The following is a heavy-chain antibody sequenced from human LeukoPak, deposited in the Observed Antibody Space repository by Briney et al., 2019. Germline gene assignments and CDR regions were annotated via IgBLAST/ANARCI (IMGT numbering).Heavy chain of an antibody. V-gene: IGHV3-21*01. CDR1: GFTFSSYS. CDR3: AKDRARTTVTTSEFDP. D-gene: IGHD4-17*01. CDR2: ISSSSSYI. J-gene: IGHJ5*02. Sequence: PGGSLRLSCAASGFTFSSYSMNWVRQAPGKGLEGVSSISSSSSYIYYADSVKGRFTISRDNAKNSLYLQMNSLRAEDTAVYYCAKDRARTTVTTSEFDPWGQGTLVTVAS.